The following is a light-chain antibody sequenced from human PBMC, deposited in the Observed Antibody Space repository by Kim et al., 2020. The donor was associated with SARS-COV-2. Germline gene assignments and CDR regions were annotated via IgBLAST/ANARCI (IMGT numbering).Light chain of an antibody. J-gene: IGKJ4*01. CDR3: QQNHTAPLLT. V-gene: IGKV1-39*01. CDR2: AAS. CDR1: QSINTY. Sequence: DIQMTQSPSSLAASVGDRVTIACRASQSINTYLNWYQQIPGKAPKLLICAASTLQSGVPSRFSGSGSGTDFTLTISRLQPEDFATYYCQQNHTAPLLTFGGGTKLEI.